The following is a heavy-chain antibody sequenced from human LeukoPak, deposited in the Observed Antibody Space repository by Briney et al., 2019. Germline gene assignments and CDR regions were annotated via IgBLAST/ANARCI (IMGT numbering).Heavy chain of an antibody. Sequence: GESLKISCKGSGYSFTSYWISWGRQMPGKGLEWMGRIDPSDSYTNYSPSFQGHVTISADKSISTAYLQWSSLKASDTAMYYCARQDPIAVAGDYWGQGTLVTVSS. CDR1: GYSFTSYW. CDR3: ARQDPIAVAGDY. CDR2: IDPSDSYT. D-gene: IGHD6-19*01. V-gene: IGHV5-10-1*01. J-gene: IGHJ4*02.